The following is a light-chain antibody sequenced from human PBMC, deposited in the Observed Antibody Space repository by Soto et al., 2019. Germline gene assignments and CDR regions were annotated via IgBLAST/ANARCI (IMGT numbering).Light chain of an antibody. Sequence: QSVLTQPASVSGFPGQSITISCTGTSSDVGSYNLVSWYQQHPGKAPKLMIYEGSKRPSGVSNRFSGSKSGNTASLTISGLQAEDEADYYCCSYAGSSTFVFGTRSKVTVL. CDR3: CSYAGSSTFV. J-gene: IGLJ1*01. V-gene: IGLV2-23*03. CDR1: SSDVGSYNL. CDR2: EGS.